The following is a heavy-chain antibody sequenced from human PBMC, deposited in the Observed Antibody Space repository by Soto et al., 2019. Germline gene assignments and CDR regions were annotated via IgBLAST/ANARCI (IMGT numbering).Heavy chain of an antibody. CDR3: ARDGFYAGSGRYSYAYSPPRYYAMDG. Sequence: GASVKGSCKTSGYTFSNYGISWVRQAPGQGVEWMGWISAYNDDTKYAQKLQGRVTMTTDTSTSTAYMELRSLRSDDTAIYYCARDGFYAGSGRYSYAYSPPRYYAMDGWGQGTTVTVAS. V-gene: IGHV1-18*01. CDR2: ISAYNDDT. J-gene: IGHJ6*02. CDR1: GYTFSNYG. D-gene: IGHD5-18*01.